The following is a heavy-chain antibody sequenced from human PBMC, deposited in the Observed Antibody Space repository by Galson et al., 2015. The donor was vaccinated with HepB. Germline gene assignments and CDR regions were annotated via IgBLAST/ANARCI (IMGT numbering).Heavy chain of an antibody. CDR3: AREAAIAAPATFDY. D-gene: IGHD6-13*01. CDR2: IWSGGTNK. Sequence: QTPGKGLEWVALIWSGGTNKYYADSVKGRFTISRDNSKNTLYLQMDSLRAEDTAAYYCAREAAIAAPATFDYWGPGTLVTVSS. V-gene: IGHV3-33*01. J-gene: IGHJ4*02.